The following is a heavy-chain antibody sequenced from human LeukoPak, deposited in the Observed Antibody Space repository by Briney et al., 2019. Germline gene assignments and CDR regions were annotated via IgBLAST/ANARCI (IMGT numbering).Heavy chain of an antibody. CDR2: ISSRSGYI. J-gene: IGHJ4*02. V-gene: IGHV3-21*01. D-gene: IGHD3-10*01. CDR3: ARDFGRYYFDY. CDR1: GFTFSSYS. Sequence: GGSLRLSYAASGFTFSSYSMNWVRQAPGKGLEWVSSISSRSGYIYYADSVKGRFTISRDNAMNSLYLQMNSLRAEDTAVYYCARDFGRYYFDYWGQGTLVTVSS.